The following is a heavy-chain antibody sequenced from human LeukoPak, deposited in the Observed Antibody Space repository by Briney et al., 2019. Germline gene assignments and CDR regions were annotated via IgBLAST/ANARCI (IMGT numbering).Heavy chain of an antibody. V-gene: IGHV4-59*01. CDR1: GGSISSYY. CDR3: ARDRNGWDSFDY. D-gene: IGHD6-19*01. CDR2: IYYSGST. Sequence: SETLSLTCTVSGGSISSYYWSWIRQPPGKGLEWIGYIYYSGSTNYNPSLKSRVTISVDTSKNQFSLKLSSVTVADTAVYYCARDRNGWDSFDYWGQGTLVTVSS. J-gene: IGHJ4*02.